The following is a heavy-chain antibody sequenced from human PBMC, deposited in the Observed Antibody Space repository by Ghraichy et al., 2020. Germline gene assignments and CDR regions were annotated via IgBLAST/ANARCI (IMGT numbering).Heavy chain of an antibody. D-gene: IGHD6-19*01. CDR3: ARYVLAVAGTRGFDI. CDR1: GGSVSSGSYY. Sequence: GSLRLSCTVSGGSVSSGSYYGSWIRQPPGKGLEWIGYIYYSGSTNYSPSLKSRVTISLDTSKNQFSLKLSSVTAADTAVYYCARYVLAVAGTRGFDIWGQGAMVTVSS. CDR2: IYYSGST. V-gene: IGHV4-61*01. J-gene: IGHJ3*02.